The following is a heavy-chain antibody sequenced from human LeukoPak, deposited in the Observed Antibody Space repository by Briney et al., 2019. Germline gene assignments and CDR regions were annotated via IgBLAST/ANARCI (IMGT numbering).Heavy chain of an antibody. CDR2: ISSSSSYI. D-gene: IGHD6-6*01. Sequence: KPGGSLRLSCAASGFTFSSYSMNWVHQAPGKGLEWVSSISSSSSYIYYADSVKGRFTISRDNAKNSLYLQMNSLRAEDTAVYYCARTGSSSSQDAFDIWGQGTMVTVSS. V-gene: IGHV3-21*01. J-gene: IGHJ3*02. CDR1: GFTFSSYS. CDR3: ARTGSSSSQDAFDI.